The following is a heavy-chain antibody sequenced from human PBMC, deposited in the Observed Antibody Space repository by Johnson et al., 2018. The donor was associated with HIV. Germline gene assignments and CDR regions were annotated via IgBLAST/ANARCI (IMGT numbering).Heavy chain of an antibody. CDR2: ISYDGSNK. V-gene: IGHV3-30*03. J-gene: IGHJ3*02. CDR3: ARGTPWDAFDI. CDR1: GFTFSSYG. Sequence: QVQLVESGGGVVRPGRSLRLSCAASGFTFSSYGMHWVRQAPGKGLEWVAVISYDGSNKYYADSVKGRFTISRDNAKNSLYLQMNSLRAEDTAVYYCARGTPWDAFDIWGQGTMVTVSS.